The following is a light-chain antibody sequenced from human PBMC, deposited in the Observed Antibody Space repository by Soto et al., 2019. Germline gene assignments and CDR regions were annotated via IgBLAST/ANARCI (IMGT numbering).Light chain of an antibody. Sequence: DIQLTQSPSTLSASVGDRGTSTCRASQGITRWLALYQQKPGKAPKLVIFDSSTLESGLPPRFTGSGSGTEFTLSISNLQPDDFATYYCPQYQRYWTVGPGTKVDIK. CDR1: QGITRW. CDR2: DSS. J-gene: IGKJ1*01. CDR3: PQYQRYWT. V-gene: IGKV1-5*01.